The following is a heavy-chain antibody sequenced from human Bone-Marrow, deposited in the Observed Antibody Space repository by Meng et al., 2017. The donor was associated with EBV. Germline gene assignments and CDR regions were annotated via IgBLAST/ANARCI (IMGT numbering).Heavy chain of an antibody. CDR1: GYTFTSYG. Sequence: QVQRVQSGVEVKKPGASVKVSCKASGYTFTSYGISWVRQAPGQGLEWMGWISAYNGDTNYAQKLQGRVTMTTDTSTSTAYMELRSLRSDDTAVYYCARENGKYCSSTSCLPDYWGQGTLVTVAS. CDR2: ISAYNGDT. J-gene: IGHJ4*02. CDR3: ARENGKYCSSTSCLPDY. V-gene: IGHV1-18*01. D-gene: IGHD2-2*01.